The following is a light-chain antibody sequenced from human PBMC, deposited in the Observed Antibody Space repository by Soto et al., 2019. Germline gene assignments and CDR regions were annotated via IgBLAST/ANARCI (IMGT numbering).Light chain of an antibody. Sequence: EIVMTQSPATLSVSPGERATLSCRASQSVSSKLAWYQQKPGQAPRVLIYGASTRATGIPARFSGSGSGTELTLTISSLQTEDFAVYYCQHYNDWPPTWTCGQGTRVEIK. CDR1: QSVSSK. CDR2: GAS. J-gene: IGKJ1*01. V-gene: IGKV3-15*01. CDR3: QHYNDWPPTWT.